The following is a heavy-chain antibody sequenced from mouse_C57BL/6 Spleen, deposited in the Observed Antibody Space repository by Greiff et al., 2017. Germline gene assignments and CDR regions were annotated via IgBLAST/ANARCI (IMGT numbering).Heavy chain of an antibody. Sequence: QVQLQQSGAELVRPGTSVKVSCKASGYAFTNYLIEWVKQRPGQGLEWIGVINPGSGGTNYNEKFKGKATLTADKSSSTAYMQLSSLTSEDSAVYVCARGGHYYGSLDYGGQGTTLTVSS. V-gene: IGHV1-54*01. CDR2: INPGSGGT. CDR1: GYAFTNYL. J-gene: IGHJ2*01. CDR3: ARGGHYYGSLDY. D-gene: IGHD1-1*01.